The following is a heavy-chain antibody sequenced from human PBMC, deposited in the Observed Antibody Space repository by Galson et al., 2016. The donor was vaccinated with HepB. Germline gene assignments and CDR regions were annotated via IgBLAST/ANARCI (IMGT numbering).Heavy chain of an antibody. CDR2: ISYDGSHK. J-gene: IGHJ4*02. D-gene: IGHD2-2*01. Sequence: SLRLSCAASGFTFSNYGMHWVRQAPGKGLEWVAVISYDGSHKYFADSVKGRFTISRDNSKNTLYLQMNSLRAEDTAVYYCAKDHVDYCSTVICYARSLLEYWGQGTLGTVSS. V-gene: IGHV3-30*18. CDR1: GFTFSNYG. CDR3: AKDHVDYCSTVICYARSLLEY.